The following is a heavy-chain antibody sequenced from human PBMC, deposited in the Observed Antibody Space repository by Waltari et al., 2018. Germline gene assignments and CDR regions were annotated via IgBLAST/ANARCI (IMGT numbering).Heavy chain of an antibody. D-gene: IGHD2-2*01. CDR3: ARARTQLRSGDNYYYYMDV. CDR1: GGTFSTYA. J-gene: IGHJ6*03. V-gene: IGHV1-69*10. Sequence: QVQLVQSGAEVKKPGSAVKVSCKASGGTFSTYAINWVRQAPGQGLGWVGGIIPCLNIPNSAQKFQGRVTLTADKSTSTAYMELSGLRSEDTAAYYCARARTQLRSGDNYYYYMDVWGKGTTVTVSS. CDR2: IIPCLNIP.